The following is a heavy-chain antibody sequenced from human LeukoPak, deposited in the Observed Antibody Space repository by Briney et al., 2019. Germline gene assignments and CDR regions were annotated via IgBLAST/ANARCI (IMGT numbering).Heavy chain of an antibody. D-gene: IGHD3-16*02. CDR2: ISYDGSNK. V-gene: IGHV3-30*18. Sequence: PGGSLRLSCAASGFTFSSYGMHWVRQAPGKGLEWVAVISYDGSNKYYADSVKGRFTISRDNSKNTLYLQMNSLRAEDTAVYYCAKDGLRLGELSLWDIDYWGQGTLVTVSS. J-gene: IGHJ4*02. CDR1: GFTFSSYG. CDR3: AKDGLRLGELSLWDIDY.